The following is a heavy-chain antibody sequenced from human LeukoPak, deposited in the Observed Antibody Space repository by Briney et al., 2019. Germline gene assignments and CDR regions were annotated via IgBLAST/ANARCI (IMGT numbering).Heavy chain of an antibody. Sequence: SETLSLTCTVSGGSISSGGYYWSWIRQHPGKGLEWIGYIYYSGSTYYNPSLKSRVTISVDTSKNQFSLKLSSVTAADTAVYYCARGSDSSGYYPIGVPDYWGQGTLVTVSS. V-gene: IGHV4-31*03. CDR1: GGSISSGGYY. D-gene: IGHD3-22*01. CDR2: IYYSGST. CDR3: ARGSDSSGYYPIGVPDY. J-gene: IGHJ4*02.